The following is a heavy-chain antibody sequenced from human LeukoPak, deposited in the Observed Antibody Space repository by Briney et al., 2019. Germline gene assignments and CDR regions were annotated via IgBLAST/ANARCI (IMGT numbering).Heavy chain of an antibody. CDR2: ISYDGSNK. V-gene: IGHV3-30-3*01. CDR1: GFIFSSYA. Sequence: GGSLRLSCAASGFIFSSYAMHWVRQAPGKGLEWVAVISYDGSNKYYADSVKGRFTISRDNSKNTLYLQMNSLRAEDTAVYYCAREGEFYDFWSGFDYWGQGTLVTVSS. CDR3: AREGEFYDFWSGFDY. D-gene: IGHD3-3*01. J-gene: IGHJ4*02.